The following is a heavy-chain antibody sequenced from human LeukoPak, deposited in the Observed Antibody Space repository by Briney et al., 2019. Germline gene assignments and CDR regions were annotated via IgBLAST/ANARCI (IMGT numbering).Heavy chain of an antibody. CDR1: GFTFSSYG. CDR3: AKGFAYYYDSSGYQIDY. J-gene: IGHJ4*02. Sequence: GRSLRLSCAASGFTFSSYGMHWVRQAPGKGLEWVADISYDGSNKYYADSVKGRFTISRDNSKNTLYLQMNSPRAEDTAVYYCAKGFAYYYDSSGYQIDYWGQGTLVTVSS. D-gene: IGHD3-22*01. CDR2: ISYDGSNK. V-gene: IGHV3-30*18.